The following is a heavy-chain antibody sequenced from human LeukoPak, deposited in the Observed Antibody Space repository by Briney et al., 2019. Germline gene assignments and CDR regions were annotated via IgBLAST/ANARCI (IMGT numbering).Heavy chain of an antibody. J-gene: IGHJ6*03. CDR3: ARGAGTICGEYYYYMDV. Sequence: PGGSLRLSCAASGVTFSDSAMTWVRQVPGKGLEWVSSISSSGSYIYYADSVKGRFTISRDNAKNSLYLQMNSLRADDTAVYHCARGAGTICGEYYYYMDVWGKGTAVTVSS. CDR1: GVTFSDSA. D-gene: IGHD3-3*01. CDR2: ISSSGSYI. V-gene: IGHV3-21*01.